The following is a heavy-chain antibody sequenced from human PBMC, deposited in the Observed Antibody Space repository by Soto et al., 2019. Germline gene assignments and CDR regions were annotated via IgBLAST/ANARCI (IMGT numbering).Heavy chain of an antibody. D-gene: IGHD3-22*01. CDR3: AAQSSGYYFVFDY. CDR2: IYYSGNT. V-gene: IGHV4-61*01. Sequence: SETLSLTCTVSGASVRSGSYYWNWIRQPPGKGLEWIGFIYYSGNTNYSPSLKSRVTISTDTSKNQFSLKLSSVTAADTAVYYCAAQSSGYYFVFDYWGQGTRVTVSS. J-gene: IGHJ4*02. CDR1: GASVRSGSYY.